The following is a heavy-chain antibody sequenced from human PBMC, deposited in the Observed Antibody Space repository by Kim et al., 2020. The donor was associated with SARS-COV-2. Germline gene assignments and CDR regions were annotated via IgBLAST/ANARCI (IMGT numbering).Heavy chain of an antibody. CDR3: AGDPGIAVAGISGPDAFDI. CDR1: GFTFSSYE. J-gene: IGHJ3*02. V-gene: IGHV3-48*03. CDR2: ISSSGSTI. Sequence: GGSLRLSCAASGFTFSSYEMNWVRQAPGKGLEWVSYISSSGSTIYYADSVKGRFTISRDNAKNSLYLQMNSLRAEDTAVYYCAGDPGIAVAGISGPDAFDIWGQGTMVTVSS. D-gene: IGHD6-19*01.